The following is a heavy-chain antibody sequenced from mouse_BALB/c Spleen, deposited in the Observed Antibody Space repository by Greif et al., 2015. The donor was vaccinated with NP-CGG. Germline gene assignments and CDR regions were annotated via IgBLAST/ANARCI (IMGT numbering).Heavy chain of an antibody. CDR1: GDSITSGY. Sequence: EVQLQQSGPGLVKPSQTLSLTCSVTGDSITSGYWNWIRKFPGNKLEYMGYISYSGSTYYNPSLKSRISITRDTSKNXYYLQLNSVTTEDTATYYCARFITTATYAMDYWGQGTSVTVSS. D-gene: IGHD1-2*01. CDR2: ISYSGST. CDR3: ARFITTATYAMDY. J-gene: IGHJ4*01. V-gene: IGHV3-8*02.